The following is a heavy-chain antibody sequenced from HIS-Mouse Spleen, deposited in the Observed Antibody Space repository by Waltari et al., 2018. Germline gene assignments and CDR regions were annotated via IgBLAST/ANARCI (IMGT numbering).Heavy chain of an antibody. CDR3: ARRGSYYDFWSSMDV. CDR1: GGSFSGYY. Sequence: QVQLQQWGAGLLKPSETLSLTCAVYGGSFSGYYWSWIRQPPGKGLEWIGEINHSGSTNYNPSLKSRVTISVDTSKNQFSLKLSSVTAADTAVYYCARRGSYYDFWSSMDVWGQGTTVTVSS. J-gene: IGHJ6*02. D-gene: IGHD3-3*01. V-gene: IGHV4-34*01. CDR2: INHSGST.